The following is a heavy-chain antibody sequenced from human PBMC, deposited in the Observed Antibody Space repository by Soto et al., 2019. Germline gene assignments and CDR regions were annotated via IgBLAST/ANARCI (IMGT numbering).Heavy chain of an antibody. CDR1: GFTFSSYG. V-gene: IGHV3-33*01. CDR3: ARDWVRKYYGSALGY. J-gene: IGHJ4*02. D-gene: IGHD3-10*01. CDR2: VWFDGNHA. Sequence: QVQLVESGGGVVQPGKSLRLSCVASGFTFSSYGMHWVRQAPGKGLEWVALVWFDGNHAYYADSVEGRFTISRDNSKNTLYLQMNSLRVEDTAVYYCARDWVRKYYGSALGYWGQGSLVTVSS.